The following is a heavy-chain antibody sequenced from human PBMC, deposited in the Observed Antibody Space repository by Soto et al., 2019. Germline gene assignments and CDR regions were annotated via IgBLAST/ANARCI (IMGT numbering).Heavy chain of an antibody. V-gene: IGHV3-23*01. CDR3: AKDDYYTSVHYYKEDAFDV. Sequence: EVQLLESGGGLVQPGGSLRLSCAASGFTFSSYAMSWVRQAPGKGLEWVSSISGGGGSTFNADSGRGRFTISRDNSNNMLYLQMNSLRVEDTAVYYCAKDDYYTSVHYYKEDAFDVWGQGTMVTVSS. CDR1: GFTFSSYA. CDR2: ISGGGGST. J-gene: IGHJ3*01. D-gene: IGHD3-10*01.